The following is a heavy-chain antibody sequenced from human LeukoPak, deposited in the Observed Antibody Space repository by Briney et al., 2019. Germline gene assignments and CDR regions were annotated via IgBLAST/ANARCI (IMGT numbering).Heavy chain of an antibody. CDR1: GYTFTSYH. CDR3: ARDSTIVGATEYFDY. CDR2: INPSGGST. J-gene: IGHJ4*02. V-gene: IGHV1-46*01. Sequence: ASVKVSCKASGYTFTSYHMHWVRQVPGRGLEWMGIINPSGGSTSYAQKFQGRVTMTRDTSTSTVYMELSSLRSEDTAVYYCARDSTIVGATEYFDYWGQGTLVTVSS. D-gene: IGHD1-26*01.